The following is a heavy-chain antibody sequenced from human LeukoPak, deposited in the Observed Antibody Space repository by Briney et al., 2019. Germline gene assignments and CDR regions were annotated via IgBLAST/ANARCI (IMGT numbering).Heavy chain of an antibody. Sequence: SETLSLTCAVYGGSFSGYYWSWIRQPPGKGLEWIGEINHSGSTNYNPSLKSRVTISVDTSKNQFSLKLSSVTAADTAVYYCARGFRTVTTLALAHPLVYWGQGTLVTVSS. V-gene: IGHV4-34*01. CDR1: GGSFSGYY. D-gene: IGHD4-17*01. CDR3: ARGFRTVTTLALAHPLVY. CDR2: INHSGST. J-gene: IGHJ4*02.